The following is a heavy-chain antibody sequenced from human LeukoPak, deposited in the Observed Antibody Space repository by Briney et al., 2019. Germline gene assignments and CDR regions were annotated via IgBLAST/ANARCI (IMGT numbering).Heavy chain of an antibody. D-gene: IGHD3-3*01. CDR1: GFTFSSYS. V-gene: IGHV3-74*01. CDR3: AKDHYWSIDY. CDR2: IKGDGIST. J-gene: IGHJ4*02. Sequence: GGSLRLSCAASGFTFSSYSMSWVRQAPGQGLVWVSRIKGDGISTNYADSVKGRFTISRDIAKNTLYLQMNSLRAEDTGVYYCAKDHYWSIDYWGRGTLVTVSS.